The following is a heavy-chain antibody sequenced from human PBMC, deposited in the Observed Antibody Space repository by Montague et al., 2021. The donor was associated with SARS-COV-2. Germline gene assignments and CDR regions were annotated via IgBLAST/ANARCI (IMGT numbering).Heavy chain of an antibody. CDR3: ARDHMTTMFMVYYYGMDV. Sequence: SETLSLTCTVSDDSISSYYWSWIRQPAGKGLEWIGRIYTGGSTKYNPSLKSRVPMSVDTSTNQFSLKLSSVTAADTAVYYCARDHMTTMFMVYYYGMDVWGQGTTVTVSS. CDR1: DDSISSYY. V-gene: IGHV4-4*07. CDR2: IYTGGST. J-gene: IGHJ6*02. D-gene: IGHD5-24*01.